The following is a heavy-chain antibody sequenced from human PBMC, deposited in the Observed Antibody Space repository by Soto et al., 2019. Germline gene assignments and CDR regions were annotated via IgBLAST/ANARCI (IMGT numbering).Heavy chain of an antibody. CDR1: GYTFTSYA. CDR2: INAGNGNT. Sequence: QVQLVQSGAEEKKPGASVKVSCKASGYTFTSYAMHWVRQAPGQRLEWMGWINAGNGNTKYSQKFQGRVTITRDTSASTAYMELSSLRSEATAVYYCASFWGYDFWGGRMDVWGQGTTVTVSS. J-gene: IGHJ6*02. CDR3: ASFWGYDFWGGRMDV. D-gene: IGHD3-3*01. V-gene: IGHV1-3*05.